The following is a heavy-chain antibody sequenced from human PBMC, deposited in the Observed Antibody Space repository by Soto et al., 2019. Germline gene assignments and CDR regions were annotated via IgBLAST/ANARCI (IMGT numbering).Heavy chain of an antibody. CDR1: GGTFSSYA. Sequence: SVKVSCKASGGTFSSYAISWVRQAPGQGLEWMGGIIPIFGTASYAQKFQGRVTMTRDTSTSTVYMELSSLRSEDTAVYYCARELGYCSSTSCYNSNYYGMDVWGQGTTVTVSS. J-gene: IGHJ6*02. CDR2: IIPIFGTA. D-gene: IGHD2-2*02. CDR3: ARELGYCSSTSCYNSNYYGMDV. V-gene: IGHV1-69*05.